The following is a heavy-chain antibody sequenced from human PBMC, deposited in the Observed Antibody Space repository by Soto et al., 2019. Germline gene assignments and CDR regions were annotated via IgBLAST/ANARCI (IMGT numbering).Heavy chain of an antibody. CDR3: ARTNIAVAGPNWFDP. J-gene: IGHJ5*02. V-gene: IGHV4-39*01. CDR2: IYYSGST. CDR1: GGSSSSGSYF. D-gene: IGHD6-19*01. Sequence: SETLSLTSPFSGGSSSSGSYFWSWIREPPGKGLEWIGSIYYSGSTYYNPSLKSRVTISVDTSKNQFSLKLSSVTAADTAVYYCARTNIAVAGPNWFDPWGQGTLVTVCS.